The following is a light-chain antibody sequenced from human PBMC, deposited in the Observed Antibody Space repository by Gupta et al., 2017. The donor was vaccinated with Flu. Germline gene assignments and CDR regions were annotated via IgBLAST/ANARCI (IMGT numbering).Light chain of an antibody. Sequence: GDRVTITCRASQDIRNDLGWYQQKPGEAPKRLIYAASSLQSGVPSRFSGSGSGTEFTLTISILQPEDFASYYCRHHKNFLPWTFGQGTKVEFK. CDR3: RHHKNFLPWT. J-gene: IGKJ1*01. CDR2: AAS. CDR1: QDIRND. V-gene: IGKV1-17*01.